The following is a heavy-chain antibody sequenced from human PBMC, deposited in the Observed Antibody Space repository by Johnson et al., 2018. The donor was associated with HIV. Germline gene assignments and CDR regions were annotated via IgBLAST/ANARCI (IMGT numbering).Heavy chain of an antibody. Sequence: MQLVESGGGLVQPGGSLRLSCAASGFTVGSNYMSWVRQAPGKWLEWVGRIKSKPDGGTTDYAAPVIGRFTISRDDSKNTLYLQRNSLRFEDTAVYFCARRASGWDAFDIWGQGTMVTVSS. CDR3: ARRASGWDAFDI. CDR1: GFTVGSNY. V-gene: IGHV3-15*01. CDR2: IKSKPDGGTT. D-gene: IGHD6-19*01. J-gene: IGHJ3*02.